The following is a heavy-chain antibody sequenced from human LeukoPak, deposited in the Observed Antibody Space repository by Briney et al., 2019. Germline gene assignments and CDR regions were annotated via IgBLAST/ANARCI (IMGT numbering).Heavy chain of an antibody. J-gene: IGHJ4*02. CDR1: GYTFTSYA. Sequence: GASVKVSCKASGYTFTSYAMHWVRQAPGQRLEWMGWINAGNGNTKYSQKFQGRVTMTRDTSTSTVYMELSSLRSEDTAVYYCAGQGGGSCFDYWGQGTLVTVSS. D-gene: IGHD2-15*01. CDR2: INAGNGNT. CDR3: AGQGGGSCFDY. V-gene: IGHV1-3*01.